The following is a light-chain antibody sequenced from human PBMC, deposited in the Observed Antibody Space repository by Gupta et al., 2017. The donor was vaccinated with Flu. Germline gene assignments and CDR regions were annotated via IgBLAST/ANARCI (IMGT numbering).Light chain of an antibody. J-gene: IGKJ2*01. CDR3: QQSYSTRYT. Sequence: VGDRVTITCRASQSISSYLNWYQQKPGKAPKLLIYAASSLQSGVPSRFSGSGSGTDFTLTISSLQPEDFATYYCQQSYSTRYTFGQGTKLEIK. V-gene: IGKV1-39*01. CDR2: AAS. CDR1: QSISSY.